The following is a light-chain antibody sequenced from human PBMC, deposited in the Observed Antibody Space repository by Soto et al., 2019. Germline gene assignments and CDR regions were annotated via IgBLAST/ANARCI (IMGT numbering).Light chain of an antibody. J-gene: IGKJ5*01. CDR2: NAS. CDR1: ENVKFN. Sequence: EIVMTQSPATLSVSPVERATLSGMASENVKFNLAWYQQRPGQAPRLLFYNASTRATAFPARFSGSGSGTDYVLTISSLQSEDFAVYYCQQYYNWPLTFGQGTRLEIK. CDR3: QQYYNWPLT. V-gene: IGKV3-15*01.